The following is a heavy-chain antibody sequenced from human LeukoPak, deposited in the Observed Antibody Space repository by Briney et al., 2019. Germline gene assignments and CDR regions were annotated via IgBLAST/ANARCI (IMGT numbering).Heavy chain of an antibody. V-gene: IGHV4-39*01. CDR3: ASLKAYSFDF. D-gene: IGHD2-21*01. J-gene: IGHJ4*02. Sequence: PSEILSLTCTVSGGSINSVSYYWGWIRQPPGKGLEWIGGIYYSGVTYYSPSLNSRLTISVDGSENQFSLNLASVTAADTAVYYCASLKAYSFDFWGQGTLVTVSS. CDR1: GGSINSVSYY. CDR2: IYYSGVT.